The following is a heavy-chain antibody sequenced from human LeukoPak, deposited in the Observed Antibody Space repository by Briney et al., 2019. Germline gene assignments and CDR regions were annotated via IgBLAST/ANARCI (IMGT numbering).Heavy chain of an antibody. CDR2: ISYDGHNR. J-gene: IGHJ3*02. V-gene: IGHV3-30-3*01. Sequence: TGGSLRLSCAASGFTFSAFAMHWVRQAPGKGLEWVALISYDGHNRYYADSVKGRFTISRDNAKNSLYLQMNSLRAEDTAVYYCARVQRVRGVMYAFDIWGQGTMVTVSS. CDR1: GFTFSAFA. D-gene: IGHD3-10*01. CDR3: ARVQRVRGVMYAFDI.